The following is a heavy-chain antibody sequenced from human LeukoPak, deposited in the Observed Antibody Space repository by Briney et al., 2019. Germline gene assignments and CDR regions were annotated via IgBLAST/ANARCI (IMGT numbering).Heavy chain of an antibody. CDR3: ALSTNYYYYCYYMDV. D-gene: IGHD2/OR15-2a*01. V-gene: IGHV4-59*11. Sequence: SETLSLTCTVSGGSISSHYWSWIRQPPEKGLEWIGYIYYSGSTNYNPSLKSRVTISVDTSKNQFSLKLSSVTAADTAVYYCALSTNYYYYCYYMDVWGKGTTVTASS. CDR2: IYYSGST. CDR1: GGSISSHY. J-gene: IGHJ6*03.